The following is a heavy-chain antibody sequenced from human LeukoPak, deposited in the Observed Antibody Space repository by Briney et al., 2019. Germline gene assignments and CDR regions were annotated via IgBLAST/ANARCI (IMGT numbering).Heavy chain of an antibody. CDR3: ARDSSSWYLGVHYYYGMDV. Sequence: GASVTLSCTASGYTFTSYYMHWVRQAPGQGLEWMRIINPSGGSTSYAQKFQGRVTMTRDTSTSTVYMELSSLRSEDTAVYYCARDSSSWYLGVHYYYGMDVWGQGTTVTVSS. CDR2: INPSGGST. D-gene: IGHD6-13*01. J-gene: IGHJ6*02. V-gene: IGHV1-46*01. CDR1: GYTFTSYY.